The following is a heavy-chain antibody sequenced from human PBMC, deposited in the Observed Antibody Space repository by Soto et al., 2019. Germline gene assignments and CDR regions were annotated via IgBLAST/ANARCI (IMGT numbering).Heavy chain of an antibody. V-gene: IGHV1-69*01. CDR1: GGTFSSYA. CDR3: ARWGHSSSWYGGDYSYGMDV. Sequence: QVQLVQSGAEVKKPGSSVKVSCKASGGTFSSYAISWVRQAPGQGLEWMGGIIPIFGTANYAQKFQGRVTITADESTSTADMEMSRLRSEDTAVYYCARWGHSSSWYGGDYSYGMDVWGQGTTVTVSS. J-gene: IGHJ6*02. D-gene: IGHD6-13*01. CDR2: IIPIFGTA.